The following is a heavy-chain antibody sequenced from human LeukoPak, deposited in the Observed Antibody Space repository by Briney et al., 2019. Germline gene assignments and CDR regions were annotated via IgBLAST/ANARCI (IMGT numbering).Heavy chain of an antibody. Sequence: PSETLSLTCTVSGGSISSYYWSWIRQPPGKGLEWIGYIYYSGSTNYNPSLKSRVTISVDTSKNQFSLKLSSVTAADTAVYYCARHASGRSFDYWGQGTLVTVSS. J-gene: IGHJ4*02. CDR2: IYYSGST. CDR1: GGSISSYY. V-gene: IGHV4-59*08. CDR3: ARHASGRSFDY. D-gene: IGHD3-10*01.